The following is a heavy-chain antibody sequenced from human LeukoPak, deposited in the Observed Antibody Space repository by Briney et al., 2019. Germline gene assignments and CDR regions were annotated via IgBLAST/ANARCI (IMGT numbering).Heavy chain of an antibody. CDR1: GGSISSYY. CDR3: ATYGSGSYYNFWAGEYYFDY. Sequence: PSETLSLTCTASGGSISSYYWSWIRQPPGKGLEWIGYIYYSGSTNYNPSLKSRVTISVDTSKNQFSLKLSSVTAADTAVYYCATYGSGSYYNFWAGEYYFDYWGQGTLVTVSS. CDR2: IYYSGST. D-gene: IGHD3-10*01. J-gene: IGHJ4*02. V-gene: IGHV4-59*08.